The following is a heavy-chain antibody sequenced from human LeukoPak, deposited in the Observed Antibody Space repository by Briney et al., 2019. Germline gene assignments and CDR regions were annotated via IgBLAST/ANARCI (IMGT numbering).Heavy chain of an antibody. Sequence: GASVKVSCKASGYTFTSYYMHWVRQAPGQGLEWMGIINPSGGSTSYAQKFQGRVTMTRDTSTSTVYMELSSLRSEDTAVYYCARQYCSSTSCQGDHFDYWGQGTLVTVS. V-gene: IGHV1-46*01. CDR1: GYTFTSYY. D-gene: IGHD2-2*01. J-gene: IGHJ4*02. CDR3: ARQYCSSTSCQGDHFDY. CDR2: INPSGGST.